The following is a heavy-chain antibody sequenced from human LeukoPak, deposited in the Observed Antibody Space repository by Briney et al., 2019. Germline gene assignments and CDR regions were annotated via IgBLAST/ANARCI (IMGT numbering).Heavy chain of an antibody. V-gene: IGHV3-48*01. CDR2: ISSSSSTI. CDR3: VKDLRYLRENWFDP. CDR1: GFTFSSYS. Sequence: PGGSLRLSCAASGFTFSSYSMNWVRQAPGKGLEWVSYISSSSSTIYYADSVKGRFTISRDNAKNSLYLQMNNLRAEDTAVYYCVKDLRYLRENWFDPWGQGTLVTVSS. D-gene: IGHD3-9*01. J-gene: IGHJ5*02.